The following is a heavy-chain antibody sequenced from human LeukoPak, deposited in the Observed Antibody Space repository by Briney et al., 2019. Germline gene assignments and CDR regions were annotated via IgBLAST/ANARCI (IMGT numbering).Heavy chain of an antibody. D-gene: IGHD3-10*01. V-gene: IGHV3-66*01. Sequence: PGGSLRLSCAASGFTFNNYAMNWVRQAPGKGLEWVSVIYSGGNTKYADSVKGRFTISRDNSKNTLYLQMNSLRAEDTAVYFCARGAITMVRGWEFDYWGQGTLVTVSS. CDR3: ARGAITMVRGWEFDY. CDR2: IYSGGNT. CDR1: GFTFNNYA. J-gene: IGHJ4*02.